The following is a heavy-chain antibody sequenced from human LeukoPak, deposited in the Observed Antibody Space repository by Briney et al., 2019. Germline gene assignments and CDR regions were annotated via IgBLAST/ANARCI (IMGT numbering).Heavy chain of an antibody. CDR1: GGSFSGYY. V-gene: IGHV4-34*01. D-gene: IGHD2-15*01. CDR3: ARHWVVAAAIDALDI. CDR2: INHSGST. Sequence: KPSETLSLTCAVYGGSFSGYYWSWIRQPPGKGLEWIGEINHSGSTNYNPSLKSRVTISVDTSKNQFSLKLSSVTAADTAVYYCARHWVVAAAIDALDIWGQGTMVTVSS. J-gene: IGHJ3*02.